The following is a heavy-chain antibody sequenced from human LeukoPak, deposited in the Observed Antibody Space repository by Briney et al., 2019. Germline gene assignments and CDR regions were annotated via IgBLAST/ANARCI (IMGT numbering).Heavy chain of an antibody. Sequence: ILPIFRTANYAQKFHGRVTITTDESTGTAYMELSSLRSEDTAVYYCARADSGYDEPYYYMDVWGKGTTVTVSS. CDR2: ILPIFRTA. D-gene: IGHD5-12*01. J-gene: IGHJ6*03. V-gene: IGHV1-69*05. CDR3: ARADSGYDEPYYYMDV.